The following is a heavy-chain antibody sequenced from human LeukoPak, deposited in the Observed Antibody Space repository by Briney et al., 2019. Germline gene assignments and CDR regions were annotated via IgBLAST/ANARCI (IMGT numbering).Heavy chain of an antibody. J-gene: IGHJ4*02. CDR1: GYRFTTYW. V-gene: IGHV5-51*01. Sequence: PGESLKISCKASGYRFTTYWIGWVRQMPGKGLEWMGFIYPGDSETRYSPSFQGQVTISADKSITTAFLQWSSLKASDTAMYYCARRVRGVIIYYFDYWGQGTLVTVSS. CDR3: ARRVRGVIIYYFDY. D-gene: IGHD3-10*01. CDR2: IYPGDSET.